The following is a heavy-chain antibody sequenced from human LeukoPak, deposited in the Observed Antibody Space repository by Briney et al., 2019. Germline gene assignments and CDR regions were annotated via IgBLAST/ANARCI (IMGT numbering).Heavy chain of an antibody. J-gene: IGHJ4*02. CDR1: GYTFTRYW. CDR3: ARQSEGSWSEFDY. Sequence: GESLKISCKGSGYTFTRYWIGGGRQLPGKGLGGMGIIYPDDSETRYSPSFQGQVTFSADKSITSAYLQWSRLKASDTAMYYCARQSEGSWSEFDYWGQGTLVTVSS. D-gene: IGHD3-3*01. V-gene: IGHV5-51*01. CDR2: IYPDDSET.